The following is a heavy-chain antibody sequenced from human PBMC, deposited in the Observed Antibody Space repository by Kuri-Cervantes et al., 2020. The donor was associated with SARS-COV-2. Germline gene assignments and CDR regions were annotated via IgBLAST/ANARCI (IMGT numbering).Heavy chain of an antibody. CDR1: GFSFSTNV. CDR2: MSGSGAST. D-gene: IGHD5-24*01. Sequence: GESLKISCAASGFSFSTNVMAWVRQAPGKGLEWVSTMSGSGASTHYADSVKGRFTISRDNSKNMLYLQMYSLRAEDTAVYYCAKTGGYNYYFAYWGQGSLVTVSS. J-gene: IGHJ4*02. V-gene: IGHV3-23*01. CDR3: AKTGGYNYYFAY.